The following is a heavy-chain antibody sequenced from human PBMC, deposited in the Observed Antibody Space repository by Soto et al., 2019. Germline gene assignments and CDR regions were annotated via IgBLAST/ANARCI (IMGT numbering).Heavy chain of an antibody. V-gene: IGHV3-23*01. CDR2: ISGSGGST. D-gene: IGHD2-8*01. CDR1: GFTFSSYA. Sequence: GGSLRLSCAASGFTFSSYAMSWVRQAPGKGLEWVSAISGSGGSTYYADSVKGRFTISRDNSKNTLYLQMNSLRAEDTAVYYCAKGGSLMVYAIDYYYYGMDVWGQGTTVTVSS. CDR3: AKGGSLMVYAIDYYYYGMDV. J-gene: IGHJ6*02.